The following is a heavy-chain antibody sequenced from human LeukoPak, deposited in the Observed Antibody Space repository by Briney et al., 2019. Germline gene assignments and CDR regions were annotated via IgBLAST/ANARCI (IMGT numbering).Heavy chain of an antibody. V-gene: IGHV4-59*01. CDR1: GGSISRYY. CDR3: ARGPVGGTTYNDGDAFDI. D-gene: IGHD1-7*01. Sequence: SVTLSLTCTVSGGSISRYYWSWIRQPPGKGLEWIGYIYYSGSTNYNPSLKSRVTISVDTSKNQFSLKLSSVTAADTAVYYCARGPVGGTTYNDGDAFDIWGQGTMVTVSS. J-gene: IGHJ3*02. CDR2: IYYSGST.